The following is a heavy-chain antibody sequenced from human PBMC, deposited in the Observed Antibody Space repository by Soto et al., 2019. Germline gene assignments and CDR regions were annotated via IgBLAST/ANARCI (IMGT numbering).Heavy chain of an antibody. D-gene: IGHD3-3*01. CDR2: ISGNGGKI. V-gene: IGHV3-23*01. CDR3: AKGKANTVFGVDTIFDY. CDR1: GFTFSSYA. Sequence: PGGSLRLSCAASGFTFSSYAMSWVRQAPGKGLEWVSLISGNGGKINYADSVKGRFTISRDNSKNTLYLQMNSLRAEDTAVYYCAKGKANTVFGVDTIFDYWGQGTQVTVSS. J-gene: IGHJ4*02.